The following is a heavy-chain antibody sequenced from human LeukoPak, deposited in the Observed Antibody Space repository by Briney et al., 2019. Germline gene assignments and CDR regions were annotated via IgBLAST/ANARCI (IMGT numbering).Heavy chain of an antibody. CDR3: ARDRAWNYFDY. D-gene: IGHD3-3*01. CDR1: GFTFSRHG. V-gene: IGHV3-30*03. Sequence: GRSLRLSCAPSGFTFSRHGMHWVRQAPGKGLEWVAIISNDGSRKYYAHSVEGRFTISRDNSKITLYLQMDSLRAEDTAVYYCARDRAWNYFDYWGQGTLVTVSS. CDR2: ISNDGSRK. J-gene: IGHJ4*02.